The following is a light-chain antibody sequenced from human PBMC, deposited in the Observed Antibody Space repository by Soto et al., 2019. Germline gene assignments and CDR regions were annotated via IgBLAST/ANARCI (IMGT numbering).Light chain of an antibody. Sequence: DIQMTQSPTSLSASVGDRVTITCRASQNIRSYLNWYQQIPGKAPNLLIYATSILQTGVPSRFSGSGTVTDFTLTINGLQPEYFATYYCQQGYTTRWTFGQGTKVEIK. CDR1: QNIRSY. CDR3: QQGYTTRWT. V-gene: IGKV1-39*01. CDR2: ATS. J-gene: IGKJ1*01.